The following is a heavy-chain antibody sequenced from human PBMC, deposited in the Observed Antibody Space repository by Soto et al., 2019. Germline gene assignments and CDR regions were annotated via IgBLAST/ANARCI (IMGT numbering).Heavy chain of an antibody. Sequence: EVQLVESGGGLVQPGGSLRLSCAASGFTFSSYAMHWVRQAPGKGLEYVSVISSNGGSTYYANSVKGRFTISRDNSKNTLYLQMGSLRAEDMAVYYCARGSNGYNFDYWGQGTLVTVSS. D-gene: IGHD5-12*01. CDR1: GFTFSSYA. J-gene: IGHJ4*02. CDR2: ISSNGGST. V-gene: IGHV3-64*01. CDR3: ARGSNGYNFDY.